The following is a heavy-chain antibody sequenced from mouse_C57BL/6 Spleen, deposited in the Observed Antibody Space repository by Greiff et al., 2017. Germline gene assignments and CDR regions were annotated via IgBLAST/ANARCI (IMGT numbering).Heavy chain of an antibody. CDR3: ARPYAYFDYASLVY. CDR1: GYTFTDYN. CDR2: INPNNGGT. D-gene: IGHD2-4*01. V-gene: IGHV1-18*01. Sequence: VQLQQSGPELVKPGASVKIPCKASGYTFTDYNMDWVKQSHGKSLEWIGDINPNNGGTNYNQKFKGKATLTADKSSSTAYMELRSLTSEDTSVYCCARPYAYFDYASLVYWGQGTLLTVSA. J-gene: IGHJ3*01.